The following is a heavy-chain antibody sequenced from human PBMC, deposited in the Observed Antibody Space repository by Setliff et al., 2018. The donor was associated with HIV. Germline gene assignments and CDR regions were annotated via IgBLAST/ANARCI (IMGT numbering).Heavy chain of an antibody. V-gene: IGHV1-8*01. CDR1: GHTFSNYD. Sequence: ASVKVSCKASGHTFSNYDVIWVRRATGQGLEWMGWMNPNSGDTGYAQKFQGRVIMTRDTSISTAYMELSSLTSADTAVYYCARGKGVRGVIITGGLDVWGKGTTVTVSS. CDR2: MNPNSGDT. J-gene: IGHJ6*04. CDR3: ARGKGVRGVIITGGLDV. D-gene: IGHD3-10*01.